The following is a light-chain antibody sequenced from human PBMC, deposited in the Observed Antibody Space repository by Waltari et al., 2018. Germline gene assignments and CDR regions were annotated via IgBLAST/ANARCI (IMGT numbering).Light chain of an antibody. Sequence: EIVMTQAPDTLSVSPGERATLHCRASQSVSIKLAWYQQKPGQAPRLLMYEASTRATGIPARFSGSGSGTEFTLTISSLQSEDFAIYYCQQYNNWPPVTFGQGTRLEIK. CDR2: EAS. J-gene: IGKJ5*01. CDR1: QSVSIK. CDR3: QQYNNWPPVT. V-gene: IGKV3-15*01.